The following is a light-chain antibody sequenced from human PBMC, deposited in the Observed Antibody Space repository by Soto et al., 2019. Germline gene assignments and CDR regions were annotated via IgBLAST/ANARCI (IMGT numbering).Light chain of an antibody. CDR3: SSYTSSSTPHVV. CDR2: DVS. V-gene: IGLV2-14*01. CDR1: SSDVGGYNY. Sequence: QSALTQPASVSGSPGQSISISCTGTSSDVGGYNYVSWYQQHPGKAPKLMIYDVSNRPSGVSNRFSGSKSGNTASLTISGLQAEDEADYYCSSYTSSSTPHVVFGGGTKLTVL. J-gene: IGLJ2*01.